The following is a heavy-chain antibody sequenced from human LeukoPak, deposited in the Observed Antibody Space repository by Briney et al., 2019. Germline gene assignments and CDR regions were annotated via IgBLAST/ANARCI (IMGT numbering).Heavy chain of an antibody. V-gene: IGHV1-18*01. J-gene: IGHJ6*03. D-gene: IGHD4-17*01. Sequence: ASVKVSCKASGYTFTSYGISWVRQAPGQGLEWMGWISAYNGNTNYAQKLQGRVTMTTDTSTSTAYMELRSLRSDDTAVYYCAREGNYGDYIYYYYYYMDVWGKGTTVTVSS. CDR2: ISAYNGNT. CDR3: AREGNYGDYIYYYYYYMDV. CDR1: GYTFTSYG.